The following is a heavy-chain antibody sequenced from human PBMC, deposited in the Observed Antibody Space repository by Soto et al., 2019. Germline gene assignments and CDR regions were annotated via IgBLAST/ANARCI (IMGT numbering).Heavy chain of an antibody. D-gene: IGHD6-13*01. CDR1: GGSISRGDYY. CDR3: ARSYSSSWLLYFDY. CDR2: IYYSGSA. J-gene: IGHJ4*02. Sequence: QVQLQESGPGLVKPSQTLSLTCTVSGGSISRGDYYWSWIRQYPGKGLEWIGYIYYSGSAYYTPSRKSRVTLSVDTSKNQFSLRLRSVTAADTAVYYCARSYSSSWLLYFDYWGQGTLVTVSS. V-gene: IGHV4-31*03.